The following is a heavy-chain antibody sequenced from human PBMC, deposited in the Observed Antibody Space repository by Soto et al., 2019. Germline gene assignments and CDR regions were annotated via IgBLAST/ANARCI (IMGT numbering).Heavy chain of an antibody. Sequence: PSETLSLTCAVSGGSISSGGYSWSWIRQPPGKGLEWIGYIYHSGSTNYNPSLKSRVTISVDTSKNQFSLKLSSVTAADTAVYYCARGRQKYYDILTGYQRWYYYYGMDFWGQGTTVTVSS. CDR1: GGSISSGGYS. CDR2: IYHSGST. J-gene: IGHJ6*02. D-gene: IGHD3-9*01. V-gene: IGHV4-30-2*01. CDR3: ARGRQKYYDILTGYQRWYYYYGMDF.